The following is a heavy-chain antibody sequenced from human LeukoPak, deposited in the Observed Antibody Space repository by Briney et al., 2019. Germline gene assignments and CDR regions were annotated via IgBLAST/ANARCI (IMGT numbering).Heavy chain of an antibody. J-gene: IGHJ4*02. CDR2: ISSSSSYI. Sequence: PGGSLRLSCAASGFTFSSYSMNWVRQAPGKGLEWVSSISSSSSYIYYADSVKGRFTISRDNSKNTLYLQMNSLRAEDTAVYYCARSSEDDFWSGHDYWGQGTLVTVSS. D-gene: IGHD3-3*01. CDR3: ARSSEDDFWSGHDY. V-gene: IGHV3-21*01. CDR1: GFTFSSYS.